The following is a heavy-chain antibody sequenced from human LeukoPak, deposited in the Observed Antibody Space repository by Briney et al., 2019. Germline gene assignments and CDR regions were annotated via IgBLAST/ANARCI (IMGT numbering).Heavy chain of an antibody. V-gene: IGHV3-21*01. CDR3: ARARSIAARPNWFDP. D-gene: IGHD6-6*01. Sequence: RGSLRLSCAASGFTFSSYSMNWVRQAPGKGLEWVSSISSSSSYIYYADSVKGRFTISRDNAKNSLYLQMNSLRAEDTAVYYCARARSIAARPNWFDPWGQGTLVTVSS. CDR1: GFTFSSYS. J-gene: IGHJ5*02. CDR2: ISSSSSYI.